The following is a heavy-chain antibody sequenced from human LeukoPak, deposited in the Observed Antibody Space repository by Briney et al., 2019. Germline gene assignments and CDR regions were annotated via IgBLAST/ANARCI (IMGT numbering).Heavy chain of an antibody. CDR2: ISPGSSYK. Sequence: GGSLRLSCTASTFTFSDDYMGCIRQAPGKGPEWVSSISPGSSYKFCADSVEGRFTISRDDTKNSVYLQMNNLRVDDTAVYYCATERSGIFELWGQGSLVTVSS. D-gene: IGHD3/OR15-3a*01. CDR3: ATERSGIFEL. V-gene: IGHV3-11*05. CDR1: TFTFSDDY. J-gene: IGHJ4*02.